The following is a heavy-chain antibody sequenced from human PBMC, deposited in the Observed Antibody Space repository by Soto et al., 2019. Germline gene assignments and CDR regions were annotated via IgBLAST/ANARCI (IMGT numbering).Heavy chain of an antibody. D-gene: IGHD3-3*01. J-gene: IGHJ5*02. CDR3: ARHSYYDFWGGYYNWFDP. CDR2: IYYSGST. CDR1: GGSISSYY. V-gene: IGHV4-59*08. Sequence: SETLSLTCTVSGGSISSYYWSWIRQPPGKGLEWIGYIYYSGSTNYNPSLKSRVTISVDTSKNQFSLKLSSVTAADTAVYYCARHSYYDFWGGYYNWFDPWGQGTLVTVSS.